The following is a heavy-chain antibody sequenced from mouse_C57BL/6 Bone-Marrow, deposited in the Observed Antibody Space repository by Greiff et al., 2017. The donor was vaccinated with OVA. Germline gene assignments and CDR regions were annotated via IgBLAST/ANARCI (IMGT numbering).Heavy chain of an antibody. J-gene: IGHJ4*01. CDR1: GYTFTSYG. V-gene: IGHV1-81*01. CDR3: ARSGSRDYAMDY. CDR2: IYPRSGNT. Sequence: VKLQESGAELARPGASVKLSCKASGYTFTSYGISWVKQRTGQGLEWIGEIYPRSGNTYYNEKFKGKATLTADNSSSTAYMERRSLTSEDSAVYFCARSGSRDYAMDYWGQGTSVTVSS. D-gene: IGHD1-1*01.